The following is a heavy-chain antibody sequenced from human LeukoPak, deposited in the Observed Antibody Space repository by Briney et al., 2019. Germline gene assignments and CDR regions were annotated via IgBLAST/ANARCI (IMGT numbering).Heavy chain of an antibody. Sequence: GGSLRLSCAASGFTFSTYTMNWVRKAPGKGLEWVSSISSGSSYISYADSLRGRFNISRDNPKNSLYLQINSLRAEDTAVYYCARDACSSTSCFRDYWGQGTRVTVSS. V-gene: IGHV3-21*01. D-gene: IGHD2-2*01. CDR3: ARDACSSTSCFRDY. J-gene: IGHJ4*02. CDR2: ISSGSSYI. CDR1: GFTFSTYT.